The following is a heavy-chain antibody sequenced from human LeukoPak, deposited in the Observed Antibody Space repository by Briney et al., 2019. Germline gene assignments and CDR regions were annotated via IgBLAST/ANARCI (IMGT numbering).Heavy chain of an antibody. D-gene: IGHD6-19*01. CDR3: ARDPMAGTFRAFDI. CDR1: GGSISSYY. V-gene: IGHV4-4*07. CDR2: IYSRGST. Sequence: PSETLSLTCTVSGGSISSYYWSWIRQPAGKGLEWIGRIYSRGSTYYNPSLQSRVTMSVDTSKNQISLKLNSVTAADTAAYYCARDPMAGTFRAFDIWGQGTMVTVSS. J-gene: IGHJ3*02.